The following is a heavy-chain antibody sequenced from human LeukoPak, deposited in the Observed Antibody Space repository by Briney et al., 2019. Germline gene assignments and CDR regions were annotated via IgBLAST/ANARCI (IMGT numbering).Heavy chain of an antibody. CDR2: IYYSDST. CDR1: GGSISSGGYS. CDR3: ARESPSRYYYYYYMDV. V-gene: IGHV4-30-4*07. Sequence: PSETLSLTCAVSGGSISSGGYSWSWIRQSPGKGLEWIGYIYYSDSTYYNPSLKSRVTISVDTSKNQFSLKLSSVTAADTAVYYCARESPSRYYYYYYMDVWGKGTTVTVSS. J-gene: IGHJ6*03.